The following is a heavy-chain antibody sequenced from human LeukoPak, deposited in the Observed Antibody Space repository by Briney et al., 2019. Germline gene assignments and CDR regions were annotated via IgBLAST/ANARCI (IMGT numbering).Heavy chain of an antibody. J-gene: IGHJ6*04. Sequence: ASVKVSCKTSGGSFINYGISWVRQAPGQGLEWMGGIIPMSGTTNYAQKFQGRVAISADVSTSTSYMELSSLRSEDTAMYYCARDAGTLYYDSGSYYNVAGGAMDVWGKGTTVTVSS. V-gene: IGHV1-69*13. CDR1: GGSFINYG. CDR2: IIPMSGTT. D-gene: IGHD3-10*01. CDR3: ARDAGTLYYDSGSYYNVAGGAMDV.